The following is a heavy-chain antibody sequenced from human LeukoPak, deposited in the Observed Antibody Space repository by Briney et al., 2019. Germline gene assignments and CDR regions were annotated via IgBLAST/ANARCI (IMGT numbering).Heavy chain of an antibody. D-gene: IGHD6-13*01. J-gene: IGHJ5*02. CDR3: ATGSSSGSWFDP. Sequence: ASVKVSCKASGYTFTSYYMHWVRQAPGQGLEWMGIINPSGGSTSYAQKFQGRVTMTEDTSTDTAYMELSSLRSEDTAVYYCATGSSSGSWFDPWGQGTLVTVSS. CDR1: GYTFTSYY. V-gene: IGHV1-46*01. CDR2: INPSGGST.